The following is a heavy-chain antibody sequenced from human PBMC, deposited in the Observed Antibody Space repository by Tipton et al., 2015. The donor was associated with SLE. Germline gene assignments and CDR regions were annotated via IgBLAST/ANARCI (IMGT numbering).Heavy chain of an antibody. CDR2: ISGSGDST. CDR3: AKGAGSGFDY. V-gene: IGHV3-23*01. Sequence: GSLRLSCAASGFTFSTYAMNWVRQAPGKGLEWVSSISGSGDSTYYADSVKGRFTISRDNSKNTLYLQMNSLRVEDTAVYYCAKGAGSGFDYWGQGTLVTVSS. J-gene: IGHJ4*02. D-gene: IGHD3-10*01. CDR1: GFTFSTYA.